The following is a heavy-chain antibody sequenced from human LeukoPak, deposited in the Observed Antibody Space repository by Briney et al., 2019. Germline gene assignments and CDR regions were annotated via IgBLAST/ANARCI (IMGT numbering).Heavy chain of an antibody. CDR3: SRVGYTYKTRAL. D-gene: IGHD5-18*01. Sequence: GGSLRLSCAASGFIVSNNYMFWVRQAPGKGLEWVSSIYSDGRTYYAVSVRGRFTISRDISKSTLYLQMSSLRAEDTAVYFCSRVGYTYKTRALWGQGTLVTVSS. CDR1: GFIVSNNY. CDR2: IYSDGRT. J-gene: IGHJ4*02. V-gene: IGHV3-66*01.